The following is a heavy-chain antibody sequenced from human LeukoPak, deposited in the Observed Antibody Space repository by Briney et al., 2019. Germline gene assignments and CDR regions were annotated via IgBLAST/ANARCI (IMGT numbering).Heavy chain of an antibody. Sequence: PGGSLRLSCAASGFTFSSSDMHWVRQAPGKGLEWVAVISYDGSNKYYVDSVKGRFSISRDNSRNTVYLQMNSLRAEDTAVYYCAKVAWELRNFDYWGQGTLVTVSS. J-gene: IGHJ4*02. D-gene: IGHD1-26*01. CDR2: ISYDGSNK. CDR1: GFTFSSSD. V-gene: IGHV3-30*02. CDR3: AKVAWELRNFDY.